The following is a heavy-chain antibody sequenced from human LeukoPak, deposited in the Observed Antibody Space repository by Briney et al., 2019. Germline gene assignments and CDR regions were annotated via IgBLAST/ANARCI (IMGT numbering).Heavy chain of an antibody. Sequence: GGSLRLSCAASGLTFSRYAMSWVRQAPGKGLEWVSAISASGGSTYYADSVKGRFTISRDNSKNTLYLQMNSLRAEDTAVYYCARARRRDGFDYWGQGTLVTVSS. CDR3: ARARRRDGFDY. J-gene: IGHJ4*02. CDR2: ISASGGST. D-gene: IGHD5-24*01. V-gene: IGHV3-23*01. CDR1: GLTFSRYA.